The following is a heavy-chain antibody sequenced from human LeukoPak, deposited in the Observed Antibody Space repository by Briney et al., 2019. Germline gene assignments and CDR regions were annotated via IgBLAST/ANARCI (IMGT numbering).Heavy chain of an antibody. J-gene: IGHJ4*02. D-gene: IGHD3-22*01. V-gene: IGHV3-53*01. CDR1: GFIVSSNY. Sequence: PGGSLRLSCAASGFIVSSNYMSWVRQAHGKGLEWVSVISSGGNTYYADSVKGRFTISRDNSKNTVFLQMNSLRAEDTAVYYCAREVRGYYFDYWGQGTLVTVSS. CDR3: AREVRGYYFDY. CDR2: ISSGGNT.